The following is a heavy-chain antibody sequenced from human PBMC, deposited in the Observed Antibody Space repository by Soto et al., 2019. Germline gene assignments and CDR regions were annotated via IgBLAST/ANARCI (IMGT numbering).Heavy chain of an antibody. CDR3: ARGHVYGDLRRNYYYYGMDV. CDR1: GYTFTSYA. D-gene: IGHD4-17*01. Sequence: QVQLVQSGAEVKKPGASVKVSCKASGYTFTSYAMHWVRQAPGQRLEWMGWINAGNGNTKYSQKFQGRVTITRDTSASTACRELSSLRSEDTAVYYCARGHVYGDLRRNYYYYGMDVWGQGTTVTVSS. V-gene: IGHV1-3*01. J-gene: IGHJ6*02. CDR2: INAGNGNT.